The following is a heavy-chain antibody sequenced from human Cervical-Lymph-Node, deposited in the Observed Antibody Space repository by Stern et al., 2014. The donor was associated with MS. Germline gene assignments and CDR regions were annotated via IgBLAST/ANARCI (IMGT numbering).Heavy chain of an antibody. CDR2: IDPSGGGT. Sequence: VQLVESGAEVKKPGASVRVSCKTSGFSFTTYFMHWVRQAPGHGLEWMGVIDPSGGGTTYAQTVQGRVAMTSDTSTSTLYLELSSLRSDDTAMYYCCLDYAHYWGQGTLVSVSS. J-gene: IGHJ4*02. CDR3: CLDYAHY. V-gene: IGHV1-46*01. D-gene: IGHD4-17*01. CDR1: GFSFTTYF.